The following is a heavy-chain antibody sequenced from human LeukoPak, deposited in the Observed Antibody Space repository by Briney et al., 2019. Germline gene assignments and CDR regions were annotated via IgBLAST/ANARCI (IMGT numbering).Heavy chain of an antibody. Sequence: GASVKVSCKASGYTFTGYYMHWVRQAPGQGLECMSWINPNNGDTNYAQKFQGWVTMTRDTSLSTAYMELSTLRSDDTAVYYCARELTYYDILTGYPSPGDCWGQGTLVTVSS. J-gene: IGHJ4*02. D-gene: IGHD3-9*01. CDR2: INPNNGDT. CDR3: ARELTYYDILTGYPSPGDC. CDR1: GYTFTGYY. V-gene: IGHV1-2*04.